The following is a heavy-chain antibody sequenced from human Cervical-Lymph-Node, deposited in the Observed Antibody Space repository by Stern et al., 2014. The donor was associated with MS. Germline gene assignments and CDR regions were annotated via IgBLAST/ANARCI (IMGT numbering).Heavy chain of an antibody. D-gene: IGHD1-1*01. CDR1: GFSFSDYY. V-gene: IGHV3-11*01. Sequence: VQLVESGGGLVKPGGSLRLSCRVSGFSFSDYYMTWVRQAPGKGLEWISYISESSGHSIYYADSVQGRFTISRDNAKNSLYLQMNSLRAEDTAVYYCATGISSTLYYWGQGTLVTVSS. J-gene: IGHJ4*02. CDR2: ISESSGHSI. CDR3: ATGISSTLYY.